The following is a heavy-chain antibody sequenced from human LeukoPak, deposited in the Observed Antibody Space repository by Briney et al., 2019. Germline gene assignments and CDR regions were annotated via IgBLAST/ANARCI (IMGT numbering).Heavy chain of an antibody. CDR1: GFSLHNDA. CDR2: FSVTGHRT. CDR3: VKGNGYS. V-gene: IGHV3-23*01. J-gene: IGHJ6*04. D-gene: IGHD6-13*01. Sequence: GGSLRLSCVVSGFSLHNDAMSWVRQAPGKGLEWISGFSVTGHRTYYADSVKGRFTISREVSRDTLYVQMNSLRVDDTAVYYCVKGNGYSWGKGTTVSVSS.